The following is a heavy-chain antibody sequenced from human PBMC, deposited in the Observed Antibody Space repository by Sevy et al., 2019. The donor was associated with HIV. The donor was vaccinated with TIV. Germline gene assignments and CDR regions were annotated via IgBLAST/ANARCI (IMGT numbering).Heavy chain of an antibody. D-gene: IGHD3-22*01. CDR2: MNPNSGQT. CDR3: ARWRGSSGYHH. V-gene: IGHV1-8*02. Sequence: ASVKVSCKASEYTSASYDMGWVRQAAGQGLEWMGWMNPNSGQTAYAQKFQGRVIMTRNTSISTAYMELSSLTFEDTAVYFCARWRGSSGYHHWGQGTLVTVSS. J-gene: IGHJ5*02. CDR1: EYTSASYD.